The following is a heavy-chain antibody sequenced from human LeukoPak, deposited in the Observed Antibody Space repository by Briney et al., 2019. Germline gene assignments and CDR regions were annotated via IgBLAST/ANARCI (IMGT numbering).Heavy chain of an antibody. V-gene: IGHV1-2*02. Sequence: GASVKVSCKASGYTFTGYYMHWVRQAPGQGLEWMGWINPNSGGTNYAQKFQGRVTTTRDTSISTAYMELSRLRSDDTAVYYCARAGISIAARPGSYYYYYYMDVWGKGTTVTVSS. J-gene: IGHJ6*03. CDR1: GYTFTGYY. D-gene: IGHD6-6*01. CDR2: INPNSGGT. CDR3: ARAGISIAARPGSYYYYYYMDV.